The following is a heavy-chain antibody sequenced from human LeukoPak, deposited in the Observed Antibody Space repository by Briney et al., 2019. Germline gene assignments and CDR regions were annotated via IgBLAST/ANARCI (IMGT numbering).Heavy chain of an antibody. V-gene: IGHV3-48*03. CDR3: ARVISSSLYYYYYGMDV. Sequence: GGSLRLSCAASGFTFSSYEMNWVRQAPGKGLEWVSYISSSGSTIYYADSVKGRFTISRDNAKNSLYLQMNSLRAEDTVVYYCARVISSSLYYYYYGMDVWGKGTTVTVSS. J-gene: IGHJ6*04. CDR1: GFTFSSYE. D-gene: IGHD6-13*01. CDR2: ISSSGSTI.